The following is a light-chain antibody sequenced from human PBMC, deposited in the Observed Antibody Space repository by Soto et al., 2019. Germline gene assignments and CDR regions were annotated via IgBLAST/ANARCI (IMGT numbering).Light chain of an antibody. CDR2: DND. CDR3: GTWDSRLSVV. V-gene: IGLV1-51*01. CDR1: SSNIGKKY. Sequence: QSVLTQPPSVSAAPGQKVTISCSGSSSNIGKKYVFWYQQFPGTAPKLLIYDNDKRPSGIPDRFFGSKSGTSATLGITGLQTGDEADYYCGTWDSRLSVVFGGGTKLTVL. J-gene: IGLJ2*01.